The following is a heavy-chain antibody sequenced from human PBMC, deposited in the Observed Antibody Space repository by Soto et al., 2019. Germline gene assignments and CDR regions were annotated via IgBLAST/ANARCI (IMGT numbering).Heavy chain of an antibody. CDR2: FSGYNGKT. CDR3: SRFIMVGGWFDPNYYHGMDV. D-gene: IGHD6-19*01. V-gene: IGHV1-18*01. CDR1: GYTFSNYG. J-gene: IGHJ6*02. Sequence: QVQLVQSGAEVKKPGASVTVSCKTSGYTFSNYGINWVRQAPGQGLEWMGWFSGYNGKTNYAQTVQGRVTMTTDTSTGTVYMVLRSLKSDDTAICYCSRFIMVGGWFDPNYYHGMDVWGQGTTVTVSS.